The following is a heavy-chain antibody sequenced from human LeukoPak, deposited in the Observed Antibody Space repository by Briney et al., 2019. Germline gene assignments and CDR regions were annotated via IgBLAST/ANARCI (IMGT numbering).Heavy chain of an antibody. V-gene: IGHV3-7*03. CDR2: IKVDGSEK. D-gene: IGHD4-17*01. CDR1: GFTFSTYW. CDR3: ARDTVTTFRFRDYYYYGMDV. Sequence: GGSLRLSCAASGFTFSTYWMSWVRQSPGKGLEWVAIIKVDGSEKYYVDSVKGRFTISRDNAKNALYLQMNSLRAEDTAVYYCARDTVTTFRFRDYYYYGMDVWGQGTTVTVSS. J-gene: IGHJ6*02.